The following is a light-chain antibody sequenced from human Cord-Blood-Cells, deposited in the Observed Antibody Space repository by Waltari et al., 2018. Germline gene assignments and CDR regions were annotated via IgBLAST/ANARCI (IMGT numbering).Light chain of an antibody. CDR2: KDR. J-gene: IGLJ2*01. Sequence: SYELTQPPSVSVSPGQTARITCSGDALPKQYAYWYQQKPGQAPVLVIYKDRERPSGIPERLSGASSGTTVTLTISGVQAEDEADYYCQSADSSGTYVVFGGGTKLTVL. CDR1: ALPKQY. V-gene: IGLV3-25*03. CDR3: QSADSSGTYVV.